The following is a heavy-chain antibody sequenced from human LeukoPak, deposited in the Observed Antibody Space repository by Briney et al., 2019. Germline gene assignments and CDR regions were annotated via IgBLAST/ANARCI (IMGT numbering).Heavy chain of an antibody. V-gene: IGHV4-39*01. CDR3: ARRPIAAAANNWFDP. J-gene: IGHJ5*02. D-gene: IGHD6-13*01. CDR2: IYYSGST. CDR1: GGSISSSSYY. Sequence: PSETLSLTCTVSGGSISSSSYYWGWIRQPPGTGLEWIGSIYYSGSTYYNPSLKSRVTISVDTSKNQFSLKLSSVTAADTAVYYCARRPIAAAANNWFDPWGQGTLVTVSS.